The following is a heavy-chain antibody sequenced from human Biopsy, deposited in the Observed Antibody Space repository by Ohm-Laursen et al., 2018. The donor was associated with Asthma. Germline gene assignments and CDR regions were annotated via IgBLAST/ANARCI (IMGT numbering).Heavy chain of an antibody. Sequence: SDTLSLTCTVSYGSITSGGYYWTWIRQHPGKGLEWIGFIYYSGSTYYNPSLKSRVSISIDTSENQFSLKLSSVTAADTAVYYCARAQDYYDSRGYYRSFDYWGQGTLVTVSS. J-gene: IGHJ4*02. CDR2: IYYSGST. CDR1: YGSITSGGYY. CDR3: ARAQDYYDSRGYYRSFDY. V-gene: IGHV4-31*03. D-gene: IGHD3-22*01.